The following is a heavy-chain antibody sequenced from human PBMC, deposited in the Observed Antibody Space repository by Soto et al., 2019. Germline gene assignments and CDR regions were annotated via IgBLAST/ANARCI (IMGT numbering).Heavy chain of an antibody. D-gene: IGHD2-2*01. CDR1: GFTFGDYA. V-gene: IGHV3-49*03. CDR2: IRSKAYGGTT. CDR3: NSYCSSTSCQRDSFDY. J-gene: IGHJ4*02. Sequence: SLRLSCTASGFTFGDYAMSWFRQAPGKGLEWVGFIRSKAYGGTTEYAASVKGRFTISRDDSKSIAYLQMNSLKTEDTAVYYCNSYCSSTSCQRDSFDYWGQGTLVTVSS.